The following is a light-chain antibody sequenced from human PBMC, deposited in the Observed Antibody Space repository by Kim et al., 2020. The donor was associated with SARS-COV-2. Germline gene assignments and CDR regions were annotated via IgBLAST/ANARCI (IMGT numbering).Light chain of an antibody. CDR3: QYYGSSYT. CDR1: QSISSNH. J-gene: IGKJ2*01. CDR2: GAS. Sequence: SLSPGERATLSCRASQSISSNHLAWYQQKLGQAPRLLIYGASTRAKGIPDRITGTGSGTDFTLIISRLEPEDFAVYYCQYYGSSYTFGQGTKLEI. V-gene: IGKV3-20*01.